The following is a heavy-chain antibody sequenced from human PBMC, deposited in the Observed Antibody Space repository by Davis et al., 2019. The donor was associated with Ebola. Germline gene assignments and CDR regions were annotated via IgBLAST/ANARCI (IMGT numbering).Heavy chain of an antibody. Sequence: GESLKISCIVSGIDFGTSIMHWVRQAPGKGLEWVALFQIDGGYTQYGDAVKGRFTISRDVSKNTVSLQMNSLRADDTAVYYCAREGVSSGRAGSFDYWGQGVLVTVSS. V-gene: IGHV3-30*02. CDR3: AREGVSSGRAGSFDY. CDR2: FQIDGGYT. CDR1: GIDFGTSI. D-gene: IGHD6-19*01. J-gene: IGHJ4*02.